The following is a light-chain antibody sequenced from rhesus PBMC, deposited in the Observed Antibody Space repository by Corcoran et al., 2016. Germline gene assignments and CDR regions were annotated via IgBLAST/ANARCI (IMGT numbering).Light chain of an antibody. Sequence: DIQMTQSPSSLSASVGDRVTITCRASENVNNYLNWYQQKPGKSPKHMIYKASNLQSGGPSRFSGSGSWTDYTFTISSLQSEDVATYYCQHNYGTPFTFGPGTKLDIK. CDR2: KAS. J-gene: IGKJ3*01. V-gene: IGKV1-74*01. CDR3: QHNYGTPFT. CDR1: ENVNNY.